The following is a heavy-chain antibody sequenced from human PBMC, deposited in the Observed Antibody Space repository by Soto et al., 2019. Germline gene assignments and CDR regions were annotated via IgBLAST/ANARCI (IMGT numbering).Heavy chain of an antibody. CDR2: MNPNSGNT. CDR1: GYTFTSYD. D-gene: IGHD2-8*01. V-gene: IGHV1-8*01. Sequence: QVQLVQSGAEVKKPGASVKVSCKASGYTFTSYDINWVRQATGQGLEWMGWMNPNSGNTGYAQKFXGXVXMXXNTSISTAYMELSSLRSEDTAVYYCAREVSYWFDPWGQGALVTVSS. CDR3: AREVSYWFDP. J-gene: IGHJ5*02.